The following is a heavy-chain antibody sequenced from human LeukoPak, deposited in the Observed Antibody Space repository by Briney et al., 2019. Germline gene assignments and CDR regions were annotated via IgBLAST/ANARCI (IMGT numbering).Heavy chain of an antibody. CDR1: GFTFTDYW. CDR2: IMQDGGEK. J-gene: IGHJ4*01. CDR3: ARDGTAAGLYFDL. V-gene: IGHV3-7*01. Sequence: GGSLRLSCAVAGFTFTDYWMNWVRQAPGKGLGWVASIMQDGGEKYYVDSVKGRCTISRDNTKNSLYLQMSALRAEDTAVYYCARDGTAAGLYFDLWGQGNLVTVSS. D-gene: IGHD6-13*01.